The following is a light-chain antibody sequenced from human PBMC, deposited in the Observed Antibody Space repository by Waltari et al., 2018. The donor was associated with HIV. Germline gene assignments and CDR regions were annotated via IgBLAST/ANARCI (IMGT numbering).Light chain of an antibody. J-gene: IGKJ1*01. CDR1: QSVSSS. CDR2: KAS. Sequence: DIPLTQAPSTLSASVGDRVSITCRASQSVSSSLAWYQLKPGRAPKLLIYKASTLKSGVPSRFSGRGSGTDFTLTITGLQSDDFATYYCQHYNPYSTFGQGTKVEIK. V-gene: IGKV1-5*03. CDR3: QHYNPYST.